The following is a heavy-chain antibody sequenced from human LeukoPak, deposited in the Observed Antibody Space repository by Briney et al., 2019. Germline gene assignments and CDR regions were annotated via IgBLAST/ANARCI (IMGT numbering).Heavy chain of an antibody. CDR3: AISGSYGGHFDY. CDR2: IYYSGST. V-gene: IGHV4-31*03. D-gene: IGHD1-26*01. CDR1: GGSISSGGYY. J-gene: IGHJ4*02. Sequence: SETLSLTCTVSGGSISSGGYYWSWIRQHPGKGLEWIGYIYYSGSTYYNPSLKSRATISVDTSKNQFSLKLSSVTAADTAVYYCAISGSYGGHFDYWGQGTLVTVSS.